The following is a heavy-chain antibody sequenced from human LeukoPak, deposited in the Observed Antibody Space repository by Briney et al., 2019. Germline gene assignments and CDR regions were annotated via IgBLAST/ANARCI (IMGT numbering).Heavy chain of an antibody. D-gene: IGHD3-3*01. CDR3: ARHEALGDFWSGLGV. CDR1: GYSFSTYW. Sequence: GESLNISCKGSGYSFSTYWISWVRQIPGRGLKWTGRIDPNDSYSKYRPSFQDHVTFSADKSISTAYLQWSSLEASDTAIYYCARHEALGDFWSGLGVWGKGTTVTVSS. CDR2: IDPNDSYS. J-gene: IGHJ6*04. V-gene: IGHV5-10-1*01.